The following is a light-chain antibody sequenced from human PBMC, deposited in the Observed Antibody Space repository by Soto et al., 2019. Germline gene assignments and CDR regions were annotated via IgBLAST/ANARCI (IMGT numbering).Light chain of an antibody. CDR2: GAS. J-gene: IGKJ1*01. CDR3: QQYCSSLWT. V-gene: IGKV3-20*01. CDR1: QSVSSSY. Sequence: EIVLTQSPGTLSLSPGERATLSCRASQSVSSSYLAWYQQKPGQAPRLLIYGASSRATGIPDSFSGSGSGTDFTLTISRLEPEDFAVYYCQQYCSSLWTFGQGTKVEIK.